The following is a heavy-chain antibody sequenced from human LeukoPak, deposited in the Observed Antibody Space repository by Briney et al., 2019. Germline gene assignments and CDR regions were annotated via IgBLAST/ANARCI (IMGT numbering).Heavy chain of an antibody. CDR3: ARDRRFRSGTYYWFDP. CDR2: IYSGGST. CDR1: GFTVSSNY. J-gene: IGHJ5*02. D-gene: IGHD3-10*01. V-gene: IGHV3-53*01. Sequence: GGSLRLSCAASGFTVSSNYMSWVRQAPGKGLEWVSVIYSGGSTCYADSVKGRFTISRENSKNTLYLQMNSLRAEDTAVYYCARDRRFRSGTYYWFDPWGQGVLVTVSS.